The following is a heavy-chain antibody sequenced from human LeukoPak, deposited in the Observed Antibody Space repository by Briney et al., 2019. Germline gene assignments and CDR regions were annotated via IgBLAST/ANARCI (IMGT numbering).Heavy chain of an antibody. CDR3: ARASGGRFLEWLPDAFDI. J-gene: IGHJ3*02. V-gene: IGHV4-31*03. CDR2: IYYSGST. Sequence: PSETLSLTCTVSGGSISSGGYYWSWIRQHPGKGLEWIGYIYYSGSTYYNPSLKSRVTISVDTSKNQFSLKLSSVTAADTAVYYCARASGGRFLEWLPDAFDIWGQGTMVTVSS. D-gene: IGHD3-3*01. CDR1: GGSISSGGYY.